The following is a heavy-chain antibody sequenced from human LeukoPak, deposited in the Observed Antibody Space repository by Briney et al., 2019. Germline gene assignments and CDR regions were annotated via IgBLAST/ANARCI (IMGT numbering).Heavy chain of an antibody. CDR1: GFTFSSYS. J-gene: IGHJ3*02. CDR3: ARDLDYGDYYRAFDI. D-gene: IGHD4-17*01. CDR2: ISSSSSYI. V-gene: IGHV3-21*01. Sequence: GGSLRLSCAASGFTFSSYSMNWVRQAPGKGLEWVSSISSSSSYIYYADSMKGRFTISRDNAKNSLYLQMNSLRAEDTAVYYCARDLDYGDYYRAFDIWGQGTMVTVSS.